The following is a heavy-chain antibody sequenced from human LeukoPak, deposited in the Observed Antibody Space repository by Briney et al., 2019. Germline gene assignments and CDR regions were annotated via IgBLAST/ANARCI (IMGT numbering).Heavy chain of an antibody. Sequence: PSETLSLTCTVSGGSISSYYWNWIRQPPGKGLEWIGYIYTSESTNYIPSLKSRVTISVDTSKKQFSLNLSSVTAADTAVYYCAGGNYYYYYIDVWGKGTTVTVSS. CDR1: GGSISSYY. V-gene: IGHV4-4*09. CDR2: IYTSEST. J-gene: IGHJ6*03. D-gene: IGHD3-3*01. CDR3: AGGNYYYYYIDV.